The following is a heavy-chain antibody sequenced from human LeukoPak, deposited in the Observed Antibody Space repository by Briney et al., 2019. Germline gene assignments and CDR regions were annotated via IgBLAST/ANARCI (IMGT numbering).Heavy chain of an antibody. CDR2: IYYSGST. Sequence: SDTLSLTCTVSGGSIRSSSYYWGWVRQPPGKGLEWIGSIYYSGSTYYNPSLKSRVTISVDKSKNQFSLKLSSVTAADTAVYYCARGTMFPYYFDYWGQGTLVTVSS. V-gene: IGHV4-39*07. CDR1: GGSIRSSSYY. J-gene: IGHJ4*02. D-gene: IGHD3-10*02. CDR3: ARGTMFPYYFDY.